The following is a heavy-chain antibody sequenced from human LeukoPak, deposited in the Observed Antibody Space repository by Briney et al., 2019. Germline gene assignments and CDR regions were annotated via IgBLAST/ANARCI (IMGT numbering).Heavy chain of an antibody. CDR3: AGSSSSVYYYYMDV. CDR1: GFTFSSYW. D-gene: IGHD6-6*01. Sequence: PGGSLRLSCAASGFTFSSYWMHWVRQASGKGLVWVSRINSDGSSTSYADSVKGRFTISRDNAKNTLYLQMNSLRAEDTAVYYCAGSSSSVYYYYMDVWGKGTTVTVSS. J-gene: IGHJ6*03. V-gene: IGHV3-74*01. CDR2: INSDGSST.